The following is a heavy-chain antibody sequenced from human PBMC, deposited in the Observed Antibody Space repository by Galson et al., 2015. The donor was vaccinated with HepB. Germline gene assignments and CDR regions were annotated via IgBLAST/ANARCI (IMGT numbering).Heavy chain of an antibody. D-gene: IGHD2-2*01. Sequence: LSLTCTVSGGVLSSYLWTWIRQPPGKGLEWVGYINSRGSTDYNPSLKSRVSISVDTSKKQFSLRLSSVTAADTAVYYCARERVGGDFDHWGQGTPVTVSS. CDR3: ARERVGGDFDH. J-gene: IGHJ4*02. CDR1: GGVLSSYL. V-gene: IGHV4-59*12. CDR2: INSRGST.